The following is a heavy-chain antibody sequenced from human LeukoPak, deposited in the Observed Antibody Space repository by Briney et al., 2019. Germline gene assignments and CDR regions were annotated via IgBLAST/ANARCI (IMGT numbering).Heavy chain of an antibody. V-gene: IGHV1-18*01. J-gene: IGHJ4*02. CDR3: ARTTDSSSLDY. CDR2: ISPYTGNR. D-gene: IGHD6-6*01. CDR1: GYTFTIHG. Sequence: GASVKVSCKASGYTFTIHGISWVRQAPGQGLEWVGWISPYTGNRNYAQKLQGRVTMTTDTSTSTAYMELRSLRSDDTAVYYCARTTDSSSLDYWGQGTLVTVSS.